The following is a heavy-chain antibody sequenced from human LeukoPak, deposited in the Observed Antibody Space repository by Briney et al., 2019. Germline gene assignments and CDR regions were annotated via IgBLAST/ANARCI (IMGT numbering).Heavy chain of an antibody. Sequence: GGSLRLSSAASGFTFSSYGMHCVCQAPGKGVWRVSVIWYDGSKKYYADSVKGRFTISRDNSKNTLYLQMNSLRAEDTAVYYCARGGYDILTGSLCYFDYWGQGTLVTVSS. J-gene: IGHJ4*02. CDR2: IWYDGSKK. CDR3: ARGGYDILTGSLCYFDY. V-gene: IGHV3-33*01. CDR1: GFTFSSYG. D-gene: IGHD3-9*01.